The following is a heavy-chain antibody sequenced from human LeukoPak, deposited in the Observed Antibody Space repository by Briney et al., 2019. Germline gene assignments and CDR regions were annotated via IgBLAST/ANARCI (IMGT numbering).Heavy chain of an antibody. CDR3: AKESTVTTPEPGY. D-gene: IGHD4-17*01. Sequence: GGSLRLSCAASGFTFSSYGMHWVRQAPGKGLEWVAFIRYDGSNKYYADSVKGRFTISRDNSKNTLYLQMNSLRAEDTAVYYCAKESTVTTPEPGYWGQGTLVTVSS. CDR1: GFTFSSYG. V-gene: IGHV3-30*02. J-gene: IGHJ4*02. CDR2: IRYDGSNK.